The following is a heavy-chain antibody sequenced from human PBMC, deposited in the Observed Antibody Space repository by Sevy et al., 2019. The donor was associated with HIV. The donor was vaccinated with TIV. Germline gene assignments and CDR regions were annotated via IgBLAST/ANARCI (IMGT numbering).Heavy chain of an antibody. CDR2: IKQDAGQK. CDR3: ARDDGNYYFHY. V-gene: IGHV3-7*01. CDR1: GFTFSKYW. Sequence: VGSLRLSCAASGFTFSKYWMGWVRQAPGKGLEWVANIKQDAGQKYYVDSVKGRFTISRDNAKNSQYLQMNSLRAEDTAVYFCARDDGNYYFHYWGQGTLVTVSS. D-gene: IGHD1-7*01. J-gene: IGHJ4*02.